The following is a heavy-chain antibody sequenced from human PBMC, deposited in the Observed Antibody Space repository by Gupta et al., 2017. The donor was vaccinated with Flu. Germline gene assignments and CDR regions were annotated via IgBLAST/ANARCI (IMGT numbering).Heavy chain of an antibody. V-gene: IGHV3-74*01. CDR2: VNGEGSDT. CDR1: GFTFTNYW. J-gene: IGHJ4*02. D-gene: IGHD1-1*01. CDR3: TTTFEY. Sequence: WVASGFTFTNYWMHWVRQVPGKGLVWVSRVNGEGSDTSYADSVKGRFTVSRDNAKNILYMQMNSLRAEDTAVYYCTTTFEYWGQGVLVTVSS.